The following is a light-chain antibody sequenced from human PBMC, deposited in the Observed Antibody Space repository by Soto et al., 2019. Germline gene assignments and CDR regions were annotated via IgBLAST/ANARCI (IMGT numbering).Light chain of an antibody. CDR3: QQYNSYSWT. Sequence: IQMTQSPNTLSASVGDSVAVTCRASENVNGHLAWYQQKPGKAPKLLIYDASNLQSGVPTRFSGSGSGTEFTLTISSLQPDDFATYYCQQYNSYSWTFGQGTKVDI. J-gene: IGKJ1*01. CDR1: ENVNGH. CDR2: DAS. V-gene: IGKV1-5*01.